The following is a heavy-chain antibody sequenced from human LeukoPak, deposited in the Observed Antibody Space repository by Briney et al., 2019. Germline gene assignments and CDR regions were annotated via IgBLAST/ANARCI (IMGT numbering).Heavy chain of an antibody. CDR2: ISHVGNRK. CDR3: ARGPGYRSWHYIDY. CDR1: GFTLSSHA. D-gene: IGHD5-12*01. J-gene: IGHJ4*02. V-gene: IGHV3-30*04. Sequence: GGSLILSCAASGFTLSSHAMHWVRQAPGKGMGWVAIISHVGNRKIYTDSVKGRFTIYRDNSLYLQMNSLRPEDTALYYCARGPGYRSWHYIDYWGQGTLVTVSS.